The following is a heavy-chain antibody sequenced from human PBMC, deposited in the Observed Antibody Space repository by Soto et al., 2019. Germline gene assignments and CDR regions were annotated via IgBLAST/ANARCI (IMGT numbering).Heavy chain of an antibody. CDR3: ARGVGCSGGSCSSPDFDY. J-gene: IGHJ4*02. CDR1: GGSFSGYY. CDR2: INHSGST. Sequence: SETLSLTCAVYGGSFSGYYWSWIRQPPGKGLEWIGEINHSGSTNYNPSLKSRVTISVDTSKNQFSLKLSSVTAADTAVYYCARGVGCSGGSCSSPDFDYWGQGTLVTVSS. V-gene: IGHV4-34*01. D-gene: IGHD2-15*01.